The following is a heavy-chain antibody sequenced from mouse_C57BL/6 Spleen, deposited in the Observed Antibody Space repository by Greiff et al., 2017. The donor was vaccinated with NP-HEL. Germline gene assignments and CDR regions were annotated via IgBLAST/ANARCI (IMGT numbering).Heavy chain of an antibody. D-gene: IGHD1-1*01. CDR1: GFTFSDYG. CDR3: ARTITTVVATDDAMDY. CDR2: ISSGSSTI. V-gene: IGHV5-17*01. J-gene: IGHJ4*01. Sequence: DVMLVESGGGLVKPGGSLKLSCAASGFTFSDYGMHWVRQAPEKGLEWVAYISSGSSTIYYADTVKGRFTISRDNAKNTLFLQMTSLRSEDTAMYYCARTITTVVATDDAMDYWGQGTSVTVSS.